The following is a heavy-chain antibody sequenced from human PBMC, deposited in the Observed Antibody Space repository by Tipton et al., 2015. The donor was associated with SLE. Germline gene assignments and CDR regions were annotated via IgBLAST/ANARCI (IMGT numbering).Heavy chain of an antibody. Sequence: SLRLSCAASGFTFSNYAMHWVRQAPGKGLEWVSVIYSGGSTYNADYVKGRFTISRDDTKNKLYLQMNSMRCEDTTGYYFARPGGAMEHVVEYFHRWGQCTLVAVSS. J-gene: IGHJ1*01. V-gene: IGHV3-53*05. CDR3: ARPGGAMEHVVEYFHR. D-gene: IGHD2-15*01. CDR2: IYSGGST. CDR1: GFTFSNYA.